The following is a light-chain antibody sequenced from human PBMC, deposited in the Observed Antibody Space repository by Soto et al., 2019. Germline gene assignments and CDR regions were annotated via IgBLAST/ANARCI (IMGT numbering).Light chain of an antibody. Sequence: QSVLTQPASVSGSPGQSITISCTGTSSDVGGSIYVSWYQQHPGIAPKLMISEVSNRPSGVSNHFSGSKSGNTASLTISGLQAEDEADYFCGSFSHTSTLDVFGTGTKVTVL. V-gene: IGLV2-14*01. CDR2: EVS. CDR3: GSFSHTSTLDV. CDR1: SSDVGGSIY. J-gene: IGLJ1*01.